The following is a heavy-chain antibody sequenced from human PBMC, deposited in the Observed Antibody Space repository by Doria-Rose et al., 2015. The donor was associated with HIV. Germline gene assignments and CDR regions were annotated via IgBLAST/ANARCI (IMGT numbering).Heavy chain of an antibody. CDR2: ILSDDER. J-gene: IGHJ4*02. CDR1: GVALSSPGMG. Sequence: SGPVLVKPTETLTLTCTVSGVALSSPGMGVSWIRQPPGKALEWLANILSDDERSYKTSLESRLTISSGTSKSQMVLTMTDMDPVDTATYYCARIKSSRWYHKYYFDFWGQGTLVIVSA. V-gene: IGHV2-26*01. CDR3: ARIKSSRWYHKYYFDF. D-gene: IGHD6-13*01.